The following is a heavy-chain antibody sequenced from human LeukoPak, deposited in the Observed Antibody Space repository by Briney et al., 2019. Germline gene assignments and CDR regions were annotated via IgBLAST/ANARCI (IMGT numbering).Heavy chain of an antibody. Sequence: GGSLRLSCAASGFTFSSYAMSWVRQAPGKGLEWVSAISGSGGSTYYADSVKGRFTISRDNSKNTLYLQMNSLRAEDTAVYFCARDPNGDYIGTFDMWGRGTMVSVSS. V-gene: IGHV3-23*01. CDR2: ISGSGGST. D-gene: IGHD4-17*01. CDR1: GFTFSSYA. CDR3: ARDPNGDYIGTFDM. J-gene: IGHJ3*02.